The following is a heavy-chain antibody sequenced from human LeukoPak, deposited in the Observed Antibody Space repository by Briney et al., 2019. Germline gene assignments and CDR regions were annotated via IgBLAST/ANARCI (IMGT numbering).Heavy chain of an antibody. CDR1: GGSINSYY. J-gene: IGHJ4*02. CDR3: ATRGYCSGGSCYSPFDY. CDR2: IYTSGNT. D-gene: IGHD2-15*01. V-gene: IGHV4-4*07. Sequence: SETLSLTCTVSGGSINSYYWSWIRQPAGKGLEWIGRIYTSGNTNYNPSLKSRVTMSVDTSKNQFSLKLSSVTAADTAVYYCATRGYCSGGSCYSPFDYWGQGTLVTVSS.